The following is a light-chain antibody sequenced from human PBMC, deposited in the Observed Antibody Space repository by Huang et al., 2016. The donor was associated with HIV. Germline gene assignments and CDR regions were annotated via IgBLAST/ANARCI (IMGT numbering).Light chain of an antibody. CDR2: TVS. Sequence: DIQMTQSLLSLSASVGDRVTFTCRANENITKSLNWYQQKPGKAPKLLIYTVSTLESGVPSRFNGSGSGSRFTLNIGNLQPEDFATYYCQQSFSVPRTFG. CDR3: QQSFSVPRT. CDR1: ENITKS. V-gene: IGKV1-39*01. J-gene: IGKJ1*01.